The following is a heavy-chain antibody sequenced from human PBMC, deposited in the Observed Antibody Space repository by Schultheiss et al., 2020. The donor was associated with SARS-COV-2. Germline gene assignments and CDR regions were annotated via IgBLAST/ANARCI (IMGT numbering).Heavy chain of an antibody. CDR3: ASTDYGDYIDAFDI. J-gene: IGHJ3*02. CDR1: GFTFSSYE. D-gene: IGHD4-17*01. Sequence: GGSLRLSCAASGFTFSSYEMNWVRQAPGKGLEWVSYISSSGSTIYYADSVKGRFTISRDNAKNTLYLQMNSLRAEDTAVYYCASTDYGDYIDAFDIWGQGTMVTVSS. V-gene: IGHV3-48*03. CDR2: ISSSGSTI.